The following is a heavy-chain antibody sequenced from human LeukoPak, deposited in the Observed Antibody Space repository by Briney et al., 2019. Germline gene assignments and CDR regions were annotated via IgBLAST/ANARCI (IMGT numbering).Heavy chain of an antibody. CDR1: GGSISSYY. CDR3: ARTYGSGSYYKLGVAFDI. J-gene: IGHJ3*02. CDR2: IYTSGST. Sequence: PSETLSLTCTVSGGSISSYYWSWIRQPAGKGLEWIGRIYTSGSTNYNPSLKSRATMSVDTSKNQFSLKLSSVTAADTAVYYCARTYGSGSYYKLGVAFDIWGQGTMVTVSS. V-gene: IGHV4-4*07. D-gene: IGHD3-10*01.